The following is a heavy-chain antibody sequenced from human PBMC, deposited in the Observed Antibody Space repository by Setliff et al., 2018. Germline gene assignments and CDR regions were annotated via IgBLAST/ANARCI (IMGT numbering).Heavy chain of an antibody. V-gene: IGHV3-7*01. Sequence: PGGSLRLSCTASGFTFGDYAMGWVRQAPGKGLEWVANIKQDGSEKYYVNSVKGRCTISRDNANNSLFLQMNSLRGEDTAVYYCVRDRWKVIVNRGDDAFDLWGQGAMVTVSS. CDR1: GFTFGDYA. CDR3: VRDRWKVIVNRGDDAFDL. D-gene: IGHD3-22*01. J-gene: IGHJ3*01. CDR2: IKQDGSEK.